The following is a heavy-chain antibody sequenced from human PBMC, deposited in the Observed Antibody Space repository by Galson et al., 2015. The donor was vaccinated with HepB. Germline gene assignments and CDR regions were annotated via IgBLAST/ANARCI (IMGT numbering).Heavy chain of an antibody. CDR3: ARDVPTVTTPRYYYYYYGMDV. D-gene: IGHD4-17*01. CDR1: GFTFSSYS. V-gene: IGHV3-48*01. CDR2: ISSSSSTI. Sequence: SLRLSCAASGFTFSSYSMNWVRQAPGKGLEWVSYISSSSSTIYYADSVKGRFTISRDNAKNSLYLQMNSLRAEDTAVYYCARDVPTVTTPRYYYYYYGMDVWGQGTTVTVSS. J-gene: IGHJ6*02.